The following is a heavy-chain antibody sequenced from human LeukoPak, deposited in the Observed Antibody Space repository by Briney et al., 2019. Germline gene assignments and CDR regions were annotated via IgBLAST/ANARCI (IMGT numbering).Heavy chain of an antibody. V-gene: IGHV4-4*02. CDR2: ISHSGNT. Sequence: PSGTLSLTCDVFGASITTSKWWSWVRQPPGKGLEWIGEISHSGNTNYNPSLKSRLTISVDTSKNQFSLKLTSVTAADTAVYYCARDRELGYWGQGTLVTVSS. J-gene: IGHJ4*02. CDR3: ARDRELGY. D-gene: IGHD3-10*01. CDR1: GASITTSKW.